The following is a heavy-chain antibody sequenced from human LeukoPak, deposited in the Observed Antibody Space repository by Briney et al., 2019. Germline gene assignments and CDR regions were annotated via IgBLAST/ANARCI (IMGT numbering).Heavy chain of an antibody. CDR2: IFYSGST. CDR3: ARDFPYTTSWYQGDYYYYYMDV. J-gene: IGHJ6*03. V-gene: IGHV4-34*12. CDR1: GGSFSGYY. D-gene: IGHD6-13*01. Sequence: PSETLSLTCAVYGGSFSGYYWSWIRQPPGKGLEWIGNIFYSGSTYYSPSLRSRVTISLDTSRNQFSLKLNSVTAADTAVYYCARDFPYTTSWYQGDYYYYYMDVWGKGTTVTISS.